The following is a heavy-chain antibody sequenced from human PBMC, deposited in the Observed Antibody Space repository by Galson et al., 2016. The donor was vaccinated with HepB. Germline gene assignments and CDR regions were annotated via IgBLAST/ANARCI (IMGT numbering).Heavy chain of an antibody. V-gene: IGHV1-69*13. CDR3: AREGYYDSTKDYYYYCMDV. D-gene: IGHD3-22*01. CDR1: GVSFSTLA. CDR2: IIPKFGSA. J-gene: IGHJ6*02. Sequence: SVKVSCKASGVSFSTLALNWVRQAPGQGLEWLGMIIPKFGSARYGQKFQGRLSITADASTSAAYMELTGLTSEDTAVYYCAREGYYDSTKDYYYYCMDVWGQGTTVSVSS.